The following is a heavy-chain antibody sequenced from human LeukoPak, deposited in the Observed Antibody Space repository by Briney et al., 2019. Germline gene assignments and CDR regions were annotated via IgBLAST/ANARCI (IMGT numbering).Heavy chain of an antibody. CDR2: FYTSGST. Sequence: SETLSLTCTVSGGSISSYYWSWIRQPPGKGLEWIGYFYTSGSTNYNPSLKSRVTISVDTSKNQFSLKLSSVTAADTAVYYCARAYSSSPPGWFDPWGQGTLVTVSS. V-gene: IGHV4-4*09. J-gene: IGHJ5*02. D-gene: IGHD6-6*01. CDR3: ARAYSSSPPGWFDP. CDR1: GGSISSYY.